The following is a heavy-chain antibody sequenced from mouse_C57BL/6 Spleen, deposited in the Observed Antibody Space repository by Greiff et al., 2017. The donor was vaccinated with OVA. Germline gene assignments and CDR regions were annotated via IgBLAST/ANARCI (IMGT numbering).Heavy chain of an antibody. J-gene: IGHJ2*01. V-gene: IGHV14-4*01. CDR1: GFNIKDDY. CDR2: IDPENGDT. Sequence: VQLQQSGAELVRPGASVKLSCTASGFNIKDDYMHWVKQRPEQGLEWIGWIDPENGDTEYASKFQGKATITADTSSNTAYLQLSSLTSEDTAVYYCTRDYYGSSYLFDDWGQGTTLTVSS. CDR3: TRDYYGSSYLFDD. D-gene: IGHD1-1*01.